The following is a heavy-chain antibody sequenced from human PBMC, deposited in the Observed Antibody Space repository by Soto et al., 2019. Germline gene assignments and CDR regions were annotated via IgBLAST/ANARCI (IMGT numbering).Heavy chain of an antibody. CDR2: INPNSGGT. J-gene: IGHJ6*02. D-gene: IGHD1-26*01. V-gene: IGHV1-2*02. Sequence: ASVKVSCKASGYTFTGYYMHWVRQAPGQGLEWMGWINPNSGGTNYAQKFQGRVTMTRDTSISTAYMELSRLRSDDTAVYYCARKGKSGIVGATEPWGMEVWGQGTTVTGSS. CDR3: ARKGKSGIVGATEPWGMEV. CDR1: GYTFTGYY.